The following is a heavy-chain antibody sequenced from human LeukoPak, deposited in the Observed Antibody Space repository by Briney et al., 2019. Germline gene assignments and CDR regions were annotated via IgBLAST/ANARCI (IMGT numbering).Heavy chain of an antibody. CDR1: GFTFSSYA. V-gene: IGHV3-64*01. CDR3: ARESGLDSGWYTADY. D-gene: IGHD6-19*01. Sequence: PGGSLRLSCAASGFTFSSYAMHWVRQAPGKGLEYVSAISSNGGSTYYANSVKGRFTISRDNSKNTLYLQMGSLRDEDMAVYYCARESGLDSGWYTADYWGQGTLVTVSS. J-gene: IGHJ4*02. CDR2: ISSNGGST.